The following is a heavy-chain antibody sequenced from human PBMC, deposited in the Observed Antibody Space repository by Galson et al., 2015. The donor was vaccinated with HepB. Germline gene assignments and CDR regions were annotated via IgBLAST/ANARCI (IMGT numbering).Heavy chain of an antibody. V-gene: IGHV3-23*01. CDR2: ISGSGARVDTT. Sequence: SLRLSCAASGFSFSDFAMSWVRQTPGKGLEWVSGISGSGARVDTTCYADSAKGRFTISRDNSKNTLYLQMNSLRAEDTAVYYCAREIQLWGAPVEYYGMDVWGQGTTVTVSS. CDR3: AREIQLWGAPVEYYGMDV. D-gene: IGHD5-18*01. J-gene: IGHJ6*02. CDR1: GFSFSDFA.